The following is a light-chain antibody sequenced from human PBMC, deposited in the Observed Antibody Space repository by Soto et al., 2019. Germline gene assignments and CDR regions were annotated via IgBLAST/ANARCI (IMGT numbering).Light chain of an antibody. CDR3: QQTYDTPST. J-gene: IGKJ3*01. CDR2: AAS. CDR1: QSISTY. V-gene: IGKV1-39*01. Sequence: DIQMTQSPSSLSASVGDRVTITCRASQSISTYLSWYQQKPGQAPKVLIYAASRLERGVPSTLSGSGSVTDFDLTVSSLQPEDFATYYCQQTYDTPSTFGPGTTV.